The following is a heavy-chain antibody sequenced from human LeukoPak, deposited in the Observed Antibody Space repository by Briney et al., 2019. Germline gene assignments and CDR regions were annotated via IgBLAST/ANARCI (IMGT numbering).Heavy chain of an antibody. CDR1: GYTFTSYD. D-gene: IGHD3-22*01. J-gene: IGHJ4*02. CDR2: MNPNSGNT. V-gene: IGHV1-8*01. Sequence: ASVKVSCKASGYTFTSYDINWVRQATGQGLEWMGWMNPNSGNTGYAQKFQGRVTMTRNTSISTAYMELSSLRSEDTAAYYCARAEINYDSLRFDYWGQGTLVTVSS. CDR3: ARAEINYDSLRFDY.